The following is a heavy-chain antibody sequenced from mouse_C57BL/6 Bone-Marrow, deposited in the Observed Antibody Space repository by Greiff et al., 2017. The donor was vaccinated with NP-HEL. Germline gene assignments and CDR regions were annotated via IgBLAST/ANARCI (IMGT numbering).Heavy chain of an antibody. CDR2: ISDGGGYT. V-gene: IGHV5-4*01. J-gene: IGHJ4*01. Sequence: EVHLVESGGGLVKPGGSLKLSCAASGFTFSSYAMSWVRQTPEKRLEWVAAISDGGGYTYYPDNVKGRFTISRDNAKNNLYLQMSHLKSEDTAMYYCASMITTTDYYAMDYWGQGTSVTVSS. CDR3: ASMITTTDYYAMDY. CDR1: GFTFSSYA. D-gene: IGHD2-4*01.